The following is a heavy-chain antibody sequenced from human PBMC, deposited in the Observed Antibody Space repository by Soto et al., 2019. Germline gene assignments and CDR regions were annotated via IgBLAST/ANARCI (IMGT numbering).Heavy chain of an antibody. CDR1: GFTFNTYG. V-gene: IGHV3-30*18. CDR3: AKDIVRYTYGACDY. Sequence: LGLSCAACGFTFNTYGIYWVRQSPGKGLDWVASISYYGSNKYHADSVKGRFTISRDNSKNTLYLQMNSLRVEDTAVYYCAKDIVRYTYGACDYWGQGALVTAPQ. CDR2: ISYYGSNK. D-gene: IGHD5-18*01. J-gene: IGHJ4*02.